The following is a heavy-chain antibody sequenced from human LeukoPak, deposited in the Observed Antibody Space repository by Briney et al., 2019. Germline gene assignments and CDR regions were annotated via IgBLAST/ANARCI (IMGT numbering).Heavy chain of an antibody. V-gene: IGHV4-34*01. CDR1: GGSFSGYY. CDR3: ARHADSGLWFGELLHLDY. D-gene: IGHD3-10*01. Sequence: PSETLSLTCAVYGGSFSGYYWSWIRQPPGKGLEWIGEINHSGSTNYNPSLKSRATISVDTSKNQFSLKLSSVTAADTAVYYCARHADSGLWFGELLHLDYWGQGTLVTVSS. CDR2: INHSGST. J-gene: IGHJ4*02.